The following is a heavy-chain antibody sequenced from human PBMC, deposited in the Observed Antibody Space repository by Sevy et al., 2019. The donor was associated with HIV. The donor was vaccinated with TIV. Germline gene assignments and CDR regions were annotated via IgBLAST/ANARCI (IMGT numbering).Heavy chain of an antibody. CDR1: GFTFSSYA. Sequence: GGSLRLSCAASGFTFSSYAMSWVRQAPGKGLEWVSAISGSGGSTYYVDSVKGRFTMSRDNSKNTLYLQMNSLRAEDTAVYDCAKEPLPELRFAVFDYWGQGTLVTVSS. V-gene: IGHV3-23*01. CDR2: ISGSGGST. CDR3: AKEPLPELRFAVFDY. J-gene: IGHJ4*02. D-gene: IGHD1-7*01.